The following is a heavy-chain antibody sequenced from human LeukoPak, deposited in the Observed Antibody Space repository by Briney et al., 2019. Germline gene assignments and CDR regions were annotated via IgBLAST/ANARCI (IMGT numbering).Heavy chain of an antibody. CDR2: IYYSGST. Sequence: SETLSLTCTVSGGSVNGYYWSWIRQPPGKGLEWIGYIYYSGSTYYNPSLKSRVTISVDTSKNQFSLKLSSVTAADTAVHYCARELHDYGDDGWGQGTLVTVSS. V-gene: IGHV4-59*02. D-gene: IGHD4-17*01. CDR3: ARELHDYGDDG. CDR1: GGSVNGYY. J-gene: IGHJ4*02.